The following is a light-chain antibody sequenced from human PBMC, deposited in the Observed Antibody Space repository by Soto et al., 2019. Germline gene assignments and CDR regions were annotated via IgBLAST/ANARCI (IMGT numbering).Light chain of an antibody. CDR1: SSDVGGYNY. CDR2: VVS. J-gene: IGLJ2*01. CDR3: CSFALRSTLI. Sequence: QSALAQPTSVSGSPGQSIAISCTGTSSDVGGYNYVSWHQQHPGKAPKVLISVVSNRPSGVSNRFSGSKSGNTASLTISGLQAEDEADYYCCSFALRSTLIFGGGPKLTVL. V-gene: IGLV2-14*01.